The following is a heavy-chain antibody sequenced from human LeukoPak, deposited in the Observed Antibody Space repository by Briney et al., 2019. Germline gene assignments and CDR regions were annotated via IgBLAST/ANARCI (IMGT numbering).Heavy chain of an antibody. CDR1: GGSISSTNW. D-gene: IGHD2/OR15-2a*01. V-gene: IGHV4/OR15-8*02. CDR3: AREGGPFRPLDY. Sequence: SETLSLTCGVSGGSISSTNWWTWVRQPPGKGLEWIGEVNVLGNTNYNPSLESRVTISIDKPENHVSLKLTSVTAADTAVYYCAREGGPFRPLDYSGQGTLVTVSS. CDR2: VNVLGNT. J-gene: IGHJ4*02.